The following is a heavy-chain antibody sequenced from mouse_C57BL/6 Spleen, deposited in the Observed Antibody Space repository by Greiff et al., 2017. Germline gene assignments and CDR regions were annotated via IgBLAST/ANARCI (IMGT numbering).Heavy chain of an antibody. J-gene: IGHJ4*01. CDR2: IDPSDSYT. V-gene: IGHV1-69*01. D-gene: IGHD1-1*01. Sequence: QVQLKQPGAELVMPGASVKLSCKASGYTFTSYWMHWVKQRPGQGLEWIGEIDPSDSYTNYNQKFKGKSTLTVDKSSSTAYMQLSSLTSEDSAVYYCARTVVAKGYAMDYWGQGTSVTVSS. CDR3: ARTVVAKGYAMDY. CDR1: GYTFTSYW.